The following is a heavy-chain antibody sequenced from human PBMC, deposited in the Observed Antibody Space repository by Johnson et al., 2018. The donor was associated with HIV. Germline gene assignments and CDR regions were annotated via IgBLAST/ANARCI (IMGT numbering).Heavy chain of an antibody. CDR3: TTDRATYDAFDI. Sequence: QVQLVESGGGVVQPGRSLRLSCAASGFTCSSYAMHWVRQAPGKGLEWVAVISYDGSNKYYADSVKGRFTISRDNAKNSLYLQMNSLKTEDTAVYYCTTDRATYDAFDIWGQGTMVTVSS. D-gene: IGHD1-26*01. J-gene: IGHJ3*02. CDR1: GFTCSSYA. CDR2: ISYDGSNK. V-gene: IGHV3-30*04.